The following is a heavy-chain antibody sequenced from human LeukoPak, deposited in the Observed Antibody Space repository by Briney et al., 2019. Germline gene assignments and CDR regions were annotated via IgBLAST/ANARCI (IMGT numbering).Heavy chain of an antibody. Sequence: SGTLSLTCAVYGGSFSGYYWSWIRQPPGKGLEWIGEINHSGSTNYNPSLKSRVTISVDTSKNQFSLKLSSVTAADTAVYYCARGLSGYCSSTSCYFRANYYYYYMDVWGKGTTVTVSS. CDR2: INHSGST. CDR1: GGSFSGYY. V-gene: IGHV4-34*01. CDR3: ARGLSGYCSSTSCYFRANYYYYYMDV. J-gene: IGHJ6*03. D-gene: IGHD2-2*01.